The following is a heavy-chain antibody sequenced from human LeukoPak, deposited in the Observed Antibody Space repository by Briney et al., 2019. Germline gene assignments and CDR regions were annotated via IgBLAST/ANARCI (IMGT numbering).Heavy chain of an antibody. CDR3: AKVPYSDYGSGRPPFMDV. CDR2: ISDSGYST. CDR1: GFTFSNYA. V-gene: IGHV3-23*01. Sequence: PGGSLRLSCAASGFTFSNYAMSWVRQAPGKGLQWVSTISDSGYSTYYADSVKGRFTISRDNYKNTLSLQMDSLRAEDTAIYYCAKVPYSDYGSGRPPFMDVWGQGTTVAVSS. J-gene: IGHJ6*02. D-gene: IGHD3-10*01.